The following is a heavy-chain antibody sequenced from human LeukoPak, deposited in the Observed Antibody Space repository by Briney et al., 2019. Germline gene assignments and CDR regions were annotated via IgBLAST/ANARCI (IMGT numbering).Heavy chain of an antibody. V-gene: IGHV3-72*01. CDR3: ARPINYYYFYMDV. J-gene: IGHJ6*03. Sequence: GGSLRLSCAASGFTFSDHYMDWVRQAPGKGLEWIGRIRNKANSYTTEYAASVKGRFTISRDDSKNSLHLQMNSLKTEDTAVYYCARPINYYYFYMDVWGKGTTVTV. CDR1: GFTFSDHY. CDR2: IRNKANSYTT.